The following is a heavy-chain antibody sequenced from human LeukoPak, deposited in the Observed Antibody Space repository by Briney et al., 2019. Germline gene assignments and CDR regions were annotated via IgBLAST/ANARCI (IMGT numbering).Heavy chain of an antibody. CDR2: IYPGDSDT. J-gene: IGHJ4*02. V-gene: IGHV5-51*01. CDR3: SRPGYDLLTGYYY. CDR1: GYSFPSYW. Sequence: GESLKISCKGSGYSFPSYWIGWVRQMPGKGLEWMGIIYPGDSDTRYSPSFQGQVTISADKSISTAYLQWSSLKASDTAIYYCSRPGYDLLTGYYYWGQGTLVTVSS. D-gene: IGHD3-9*01.